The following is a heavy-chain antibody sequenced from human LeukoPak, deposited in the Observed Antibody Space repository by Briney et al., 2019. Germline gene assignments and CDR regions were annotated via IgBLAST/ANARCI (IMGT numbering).Heavy chain of an antibody. V-gene: IGHV4-39*02. CDR3: ARLVLSYGNAFDH. CDR2: INYSGNT. J-gene: IGHJ4*02. D-gene: IGHD3-16*01. Sequence: PSETLSLTCTVSGASISSTGSYWAWIRQPPGKGLDWIGSINYSGNTYYDSSLKSRVTISADTSKNHFSLRLSSVTAADTAVYYCARLVLSYGNAFDHWGQGTLVTVSS. CDR1: GASISSTGSY.